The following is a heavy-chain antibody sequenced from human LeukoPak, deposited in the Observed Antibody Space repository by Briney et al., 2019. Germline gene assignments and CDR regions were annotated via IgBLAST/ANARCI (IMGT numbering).Heavy chain of an antibody. CDR1: GFTFSSYA. J-gene: IGHJ3*02. V-gene: IGHV3-30-3*01. CDR3: ASSSSMASFDAFDI. CDR2: ISYDGSNK. D-gene: IGHD2/OR15-2a*01. Sequence: GGSLRPSCAASGFTFSSYAMSWVRQAPGKGLEWVAVISYDGSNKYYADSVKGRFTISRDNSKNTLYLQMNSLRAEDTAVYYCASSSSMASFDAFDIWGQGTMVTVSS.